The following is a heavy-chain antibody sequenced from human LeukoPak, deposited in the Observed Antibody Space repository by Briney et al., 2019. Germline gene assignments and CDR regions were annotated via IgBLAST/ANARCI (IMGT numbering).Heavy chain of an antibody. CDR2: ISPYNGNT. J-gene: IGHJ6*03. CDR3: ARVPTVTTPDYYYYMDV. V-gene: IGHV1-18*01. Sequence: GASVKVSCKGSGYTFTSYGISWVRRAPGQGLEGMGWISPYNGNTNYAQKLQGRVTMTTDTSTSTAYMELRSLRSDDTAVYYCARVPTVTTPDYYYYMDVWGKGTTVTVSS. CDR1: GYTFTSYG. D-gene: IGHD4-17*01.